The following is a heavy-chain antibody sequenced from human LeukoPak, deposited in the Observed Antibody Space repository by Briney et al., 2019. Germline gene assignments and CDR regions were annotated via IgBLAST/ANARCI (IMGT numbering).Heavy chain of an antibody. CDR3: ARDPGHSSGWYGYYYYMDV. CDR1: GGTFSSYA. CDR2: IIPIFGTA. Sequence: SVKVSCKAYGGTFSSYAISWVRQAPGQGLEWMGRIIPIFGTANYAQKFQGRVTITTDESTSTVYMELSSLRSEDTAVYYCARDPGHSSGWYGYYYYMDVWGKGTTVTVSS. D-gene: IGHD6-19*01. J-gene: IGHJ6*03. V-gene: IGHV1-69*05.